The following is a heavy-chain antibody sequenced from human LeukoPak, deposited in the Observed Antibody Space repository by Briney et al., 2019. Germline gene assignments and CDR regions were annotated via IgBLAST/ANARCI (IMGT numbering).Heavy chain of an antibody. Sequence: GGSLRLSCAASGITVSRNYMNWVRQAPGKGLEWVSVIYSGDTTHYADSVKGRFSISRDNSKNTLYLQMNNLRVEDTAVYYCARDLAYGDHIYDYWGQGTLVTVSS. J-gene: IGHJ4*02. CDR3: ARDLAYGDHIYDY. CDR2: IYSGDTT. CDR1: GITVSRNY. V-gene: IGHV3-66*01. D-gene: IGHD4-17*01.